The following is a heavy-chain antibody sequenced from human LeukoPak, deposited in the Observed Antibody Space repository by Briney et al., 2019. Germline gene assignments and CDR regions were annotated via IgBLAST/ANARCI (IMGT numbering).Heavy chain of an antibody. Sequence: PGGSLRLSCAASGFTFRTYGMNWVRQAPGKGLEWVSGINWNGDSTDYADSVKGRFTISRDNAKNSLYLQMNSLRAEDTALYYCARDLRVVITGSFDSWGQGTLVTVSS. V-gene: IGHV3-20*04. D-gene: IGHD3-22*01. J-gene: IGHJ4*02. CDR1: GFTFRTYG. CDR2: INWNGDST. CDR3: ARDLRVVITGSFDS.